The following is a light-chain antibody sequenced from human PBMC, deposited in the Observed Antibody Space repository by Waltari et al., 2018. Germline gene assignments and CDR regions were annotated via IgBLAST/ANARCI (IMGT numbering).Light chain of an antibody. CDR1: SNDVCGYNS. CDR2: DVS. Sequence: QSALTQPASVSGSPGQSVTIFCTGTSNDVCGYNSVSRYQEHPGQAPRVIIYDVSDRPSGVSDRFSGSKSGNTASLTISGLQAEDEADYYCSSQSSNNVVLFGGGTKLTVL. J-gene: IGLJ2*01. CDR3: SSQSSNNVVL. V-gene: IGLV2-14*01.